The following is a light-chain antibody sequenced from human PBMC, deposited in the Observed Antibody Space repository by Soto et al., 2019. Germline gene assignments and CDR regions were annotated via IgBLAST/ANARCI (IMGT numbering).Light chain of an antibody. CDR2: HAS. CDR3: QQHINRLS. Sequence: EIVLTQSPATLSLSPGERATLSCRARQSVSNFLAWYQQKPGQAPRLLIYHASNRATGIPARFSGSGSGTDFTLTISTLEPEDFAVYYCQQHINRLSFGGGTKVEIK. CDR1: QSVSNF. J-gene: IGKJ4*01. V-gene: IGKV3-11*01.